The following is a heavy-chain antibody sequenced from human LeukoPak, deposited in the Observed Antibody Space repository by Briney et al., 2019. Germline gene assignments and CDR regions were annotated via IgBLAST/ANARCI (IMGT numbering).Heavy chain of an antibody. CDR3: ARFKRAGGWSYFDY. CDR1: GGSISTYY. V-gene: IGHV4-59*01. CDR2: IYNSGST. J-gene: IGHJ4*02. Sequence: SETLSLTCTVSGGSISTYYWSWIRQPPGKGLEWIGHIYNSGSTNYSPSLKSRVTISVDTSKNQFSLKLSSVTAADTAMYYCARFKRAGGWSYFDYWGLGTLVTVSS. D-gene: IGHD6-19*01.